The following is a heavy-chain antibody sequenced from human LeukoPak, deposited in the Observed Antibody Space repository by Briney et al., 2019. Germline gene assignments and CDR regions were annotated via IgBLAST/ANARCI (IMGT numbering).Heavy chain of an antibody. Sequence: SETLSLTCTVSGYSISSGYYWGWIRQPPGKGLEWIGSIYHSGSTYYNPSLKSRVTISVDTSKNQFSLKLSSVTAADTAVYYCVQFELDYWGQGTLVTVSS. J-gene: IGHJ4*02. V-gene: IGHV4-38-2*02. CDR2: IYHSGST. D-gene: IGHD1-7*01. CDR3: VQFELDY. CDR1: GYSISSGYY.